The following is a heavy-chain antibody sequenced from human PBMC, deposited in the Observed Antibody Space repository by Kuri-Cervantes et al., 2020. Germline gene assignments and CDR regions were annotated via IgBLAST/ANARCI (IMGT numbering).Heavy chain of an antibody. CDR3: AKDRGGYCSSTSCPLTDAFDI. V-gene: IGHV3-23*01. CDR2: ISGSGGST. Sequence: GESLKISCAVSGLTVSNTYMSWVRQAPGKGLEWVSAISGSGGSTYYADSVKGRFTISRDNSKNTLYLQMNSLRAEDTAVYYCAKDRGGYCSSTSCPLTDAFDIWGQGTMVTVSS. J-gene: IGHJ3*02. D-gene: IGHD2-2*01. CDR1: GLTVSNTY.